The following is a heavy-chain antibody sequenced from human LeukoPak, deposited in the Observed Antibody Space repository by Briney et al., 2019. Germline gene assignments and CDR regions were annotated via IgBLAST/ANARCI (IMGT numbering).Heavy chain of an antibody. V-gene: IGHV3-30*02. J-gene: IGHJ4*02. D-gene: IGHD2-2*01. CDR2: IRYDENNK. CDR3: AKDRYCSRSSCYDLGFDY. Sequence: GGSLRLSCAASGFTFSNFGMHWVRQVPDKGLEWVAFIRYDENNKYYADSVKGRFTISRDNSKNTLYLQMNSLRAEDTAVYYCAKDRYCSRSSCYDLGFDYWGQGTLVAVSS. CDR1: GFTFSNFG.